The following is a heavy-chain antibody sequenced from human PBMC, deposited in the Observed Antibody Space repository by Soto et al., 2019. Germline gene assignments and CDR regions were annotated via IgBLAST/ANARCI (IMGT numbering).Heavy chain of an antibody. CDR1: GGSICSSSYY. V-gene: IGHV4-39*01. CDR3: ARCEDIVVVVAATQGWFDP. CDR2: IYYSGST. Sequence: SETLSLTCTVSGGSICSSSYYWSWIRQPPGKGLEWIGSIYYSGSTYYNPSLKSRVTISVDTSKNQFSLKLSSVTAADTAVYYCARCEDIVVVVAATQGWFDPWGQGTLVTV. D-gene: IGHD2-15*01. J-gene: IGHJ5*02.